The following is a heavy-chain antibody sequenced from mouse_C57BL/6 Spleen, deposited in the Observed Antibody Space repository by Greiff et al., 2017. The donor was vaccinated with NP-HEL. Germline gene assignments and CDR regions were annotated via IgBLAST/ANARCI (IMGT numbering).Heavy chain of an antibody. CDR1: GFSLTSYG. V-gene: IGHV2-5*01. J-gene: IGHJ3*02. D-gene: IGHD2-2*01. CDR2: IWRGGST. Sequence: VMLVESGPGLVQPSQSLSITCTVSGFSLTSYGVHWVRQSPGKGLEWLGVIWRGGSTDYNAAFMTRLSTTKDNSKVQVFFKMDCLEADYSARCYCATYGYDGWGQGTLVTVSA. CDR3: ATYGYDG.